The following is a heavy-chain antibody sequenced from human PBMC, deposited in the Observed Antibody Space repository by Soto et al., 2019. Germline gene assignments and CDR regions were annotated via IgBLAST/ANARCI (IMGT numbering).Heavy chain of an antibody. D-gene: IGHD2-2*01. CDR3: ARLIHCKTTSCYFDY. CDR2: VYYSGKT. V-gene: IGHV4-39*01. CDR1: GGSISSSNYY. Sequence: QLQLQESGPGLVKPSETLSLTCTVSGGSISSSNYYWAWVRQPPGKGLEWIGSVYYSGKTYYNPSLKSRVTISEDTSKNQFSLKLGSVTAADTAVFYCARLIHCKTTSCYFDYWGQGTLVTVSS. J-gene: IGHJ4*02.